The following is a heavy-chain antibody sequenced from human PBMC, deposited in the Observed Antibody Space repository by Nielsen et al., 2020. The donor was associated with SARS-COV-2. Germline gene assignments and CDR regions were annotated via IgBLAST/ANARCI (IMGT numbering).Heavy chain of an antibody. CDR3: ARDQWGYYGMDV. CDR2: ISSSGSTI. Sequence: GGSLRLSCAASGFTFSSYEMNWVRQAPGKGLEWVSYISSSGSTIYYADSVKGRFTISRDNAKNSLYLQMNSLRAEDTAVYYCARDQWGYYGMDVWGQGTTVAVSS. J-gene: IGHJ6*02. D-gene: IGHD2-8*01. V-gene: IGHV3-48*03. CDR1: GFTFSSYE.